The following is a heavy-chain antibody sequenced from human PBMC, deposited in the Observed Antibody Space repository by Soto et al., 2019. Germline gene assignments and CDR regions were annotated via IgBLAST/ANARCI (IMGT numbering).Heavy chain of an antibody. Sequence: SETLSLTCTVSGGSISSSSYYWGWIRQPPGKGLEWIGSIYYSGSTYYNPSLKSRVTISVDTSKNQFSLKLSSVTAADTAVYYCARHGAYGSGSLLSSDYWGHGTLVTVS. CDR3: ARHGAYGSGSLLSSDY. CDR2: IYYSGST. D-gene: IGHD3-10*01. V-gene: IGHV4-39*01. CDR1: GGSISSSSYY. J-gene: IGHJ4*01.